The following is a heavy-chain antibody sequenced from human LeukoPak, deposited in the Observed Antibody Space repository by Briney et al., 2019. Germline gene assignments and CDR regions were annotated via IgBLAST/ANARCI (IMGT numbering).Heavy chain of an antibody. V-gene: IGHV3-30*02. D-gene: IGHD6-19*01. CDR1: GFTFISYS. CDR2: IRYDGSNK. CDR3: AKDTSGWEYYAEPGYFDY. J-gene: IGHJ4*02. Sequence: QPGGSLRLSCAASGFTFISYSIHWVRQAPGKGLEWVAFIRYDGSNKYYADSVKGRFTISRDNSKNTVYLQMNSLRAEDTALYYCAKDTSGWEYYAEPGYFDYWGQGTLVTVSS.